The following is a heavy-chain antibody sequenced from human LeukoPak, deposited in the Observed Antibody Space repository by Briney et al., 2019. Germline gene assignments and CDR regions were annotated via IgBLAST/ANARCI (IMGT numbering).Heavy chain of an antibody. CDR2: IKSDGSST. D-gene: IGHD6-19*01. Sequence: GGSLRLSCAASGFTFSSYSMNWVRQAPGKGLVWVSRIKSDGSSTSYADSVKGRFTISRDNAKNTLYLQMNSLRAEDTAMYYCARRGAVAGTFDYWGQGTLVTVSS. CDR1: GFTFSSYS. CDR3: ARRGAVAGTFDY. V-gene: IGHV3-74*01. J-gene: IGHJ4*02.